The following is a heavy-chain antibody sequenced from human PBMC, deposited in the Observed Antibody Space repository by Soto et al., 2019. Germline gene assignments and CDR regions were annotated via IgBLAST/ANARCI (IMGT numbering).Heavy chain of an antibody. CDR3: AKDYIGDIVLVPAAHSQGMDV. CDR1: GFTFSSYG. J-gene: IGHJ6*02. V-gene: IGHV3-30*18. Sequence: QVQLVESGGGVVQPGRSLRLSCAASGFTFSSYGMHWVRQAPGKGLEWVAVISYDGSNKYYADSVKGRFTISRDNSKNTLYLQMNSLRAEDTAVYYCAKDYIGDIVLVPAAHSQGMDVWGQGTTVTVSS. CDR2: ISYDGSNK. D-gene: IGHD2-2*01.